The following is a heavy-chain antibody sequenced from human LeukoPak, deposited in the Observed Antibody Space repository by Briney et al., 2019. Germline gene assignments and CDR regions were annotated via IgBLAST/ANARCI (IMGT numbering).Heavy chain of an antibody. CDR2: ITPIFGTA. J-gene: IGHJ4*02. D-gene: IGHD3-16*02. CDR1: GGTFSSYA. CDR3: AILWRYYDYVWGSYRYTVDDY. Sequence: SVKVSCKASGGTFSSYAISWVRQAPGQGLEWMGGITPIFGTANYAQKFQGRVTITADESTSTAYMELSSLRSEDTAVYYCAILWRYYDYVWGSYRYTVDDYWGQGTLVTVSS. V-gene: IGHV1-69*01.